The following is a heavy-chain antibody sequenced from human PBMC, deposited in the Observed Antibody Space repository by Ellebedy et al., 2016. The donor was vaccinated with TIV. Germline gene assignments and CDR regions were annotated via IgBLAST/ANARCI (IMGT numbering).Heavy chain of an antibody. V-gene: IGHV4-31*01. CDR3: ARGAAAGDYNFDH. CDR1: GVSISGGGYY. J-gene: IGHJ4*02. Sequence: MPSETLSLTCTVSGVSISGGGYYWTWIRQSPGKGLVWLGYIYYTGNTYYNPSLKSQVTISVDTSQNLFSLKLRSVTAADTATYYCARGAAAGDYNFDHWGQGTLVTVSS. CDR2: IYYTGNT. D-gene: IGHD6-13*01.